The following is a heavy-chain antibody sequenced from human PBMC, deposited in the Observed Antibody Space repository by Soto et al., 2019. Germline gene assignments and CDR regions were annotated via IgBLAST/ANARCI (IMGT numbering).Heavy chain of an antibody. Sequence: SVKISCKASGGTFSSYAIRWVRQAPGQGLEWMGGIIPIFGTANYAQKFQGRVTITADKYTSTAYMELSSLRYEDTAVYYCARVGTGTTYYFDYWGQGTLVTVSS. D-gene: IGHD1-7*01. CDR1: GGTFSSYA. V-gene: IGHV1-69*06. CDR3: ARVGTGTTYYFDY. CDR2: IIPIFGTA. J-gene: IGHJ4*02.